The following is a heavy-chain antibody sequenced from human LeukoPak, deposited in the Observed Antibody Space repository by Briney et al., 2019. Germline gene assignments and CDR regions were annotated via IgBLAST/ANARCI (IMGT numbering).Heavy chain of an antibody. Sequence: PSETLSLTCAVYGGSFSGYYWSWIRQPPGKGLEWIGEINHSGSTNYNPSLKCRVTISVDTSKNQFSLKLSSVTAADTAVYYCARLDYYDSSGHNWFDPWGQGTLVTVSS. V-gene: IGHV4-34*01. CDR2: INHSGST. CDR1: GGSFSGYY. D-gene: IGHD3-22*01. J-gene: IGHJ5*02. CDR3: ARLDYYDSSGHNWFDP.